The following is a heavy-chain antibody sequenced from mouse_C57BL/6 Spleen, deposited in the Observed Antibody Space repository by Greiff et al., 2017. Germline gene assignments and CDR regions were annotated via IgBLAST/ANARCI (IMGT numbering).Heavy chain of an antibody. Sequence: VQLQQPGAELVKPGASVQLSCKASGYTFTSYWMHWVKQRPGQGLEWIGMIHPNSGSTNYNEKFKSKATLTVDKSSSTAYMQLSSLTSEDSAVYYCARFTYGYDDAMDYWGQGTSGTVSS. V-gene: IGHV1-64*01. CDR3: ARFTYGYDDAMDY. CDR2: IHPNSGST. CDR1: GYTFTSYW. J-gene: IGHJ4*01. D-gene: IGHD2-2*01.